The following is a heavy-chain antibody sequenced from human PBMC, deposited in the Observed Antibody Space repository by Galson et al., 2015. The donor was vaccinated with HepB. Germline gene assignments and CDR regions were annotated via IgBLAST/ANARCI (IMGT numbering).Heavy chain of an antibody. CDR2: ISGSGGST. D-gene: IGHD6-19*01. CDR1: GFTFSSYA. V-gene: IGHV3-23*01. J-gene: IGHJ4*02. Sequence: SLRLSCAASGFTFSSYAMSWVRQAPGKGLEWVSAISGSGGSTYYADSVKGRFTISRDNSKNTLYLQMNSLRAEDTAVYYCAKDFSSGWLGFPGAYGYWGQGTLVTVSS. CDR3: AKDFSSGWLGFPGAYGY.